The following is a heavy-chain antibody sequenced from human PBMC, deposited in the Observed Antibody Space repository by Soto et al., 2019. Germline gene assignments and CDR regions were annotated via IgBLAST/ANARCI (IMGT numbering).Heavy chain of an antibody. CDR2: ISNNGGDT. J-gene: IGHJ4*02. CDR3: VRGGTHLLASELDY. D-gene: IGHD3-16*01. Sequence: GGSLILSWSVSGFIFSAYSMHSLRQAPGKRLEYVCGISNNGGDTNYVDSAKGRFTIVRDNSKNTLYLRMSSVRPEDTAVYYCVRGGTHLLASELDYWGQGFMVTVSS. CDR1: GFIFSAYS. V-gene: IGHV3-64D*06.